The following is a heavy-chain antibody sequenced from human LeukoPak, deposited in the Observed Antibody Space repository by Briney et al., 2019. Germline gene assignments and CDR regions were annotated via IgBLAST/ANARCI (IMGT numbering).Heavy chain of an antibody. CDR2: IIPVLGIA. D-gene: IGHD3-22*01. CDR3: AREDGTYYYDSSGYYQFDY. J-gene: IGHJ4*02. V-gene: IGHV1-69*04. Sequence: GASVKVSCKASGGTFSSYAISWVRQAPGQGLEWMGRIIPVLGIANYAQKFQGRVTITADESTSTAYMELSSLRSEDTAVYYCAREDGTYYYDSSGYYQFDYWGQGTLVTVSS. CDR1: GGTFSSYA.